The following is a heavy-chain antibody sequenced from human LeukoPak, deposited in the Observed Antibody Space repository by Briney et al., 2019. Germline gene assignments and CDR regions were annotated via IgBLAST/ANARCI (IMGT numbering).Heavy chain of an antibody. CDR2: IYPGDSDT. CDR1: GYSFTSYW. D-gene: IGHD6-13*01. V-gene: IGHV5-51*01. J-gene: IGHJ6*03. Sequence: GESLKISCKGSGYSFTSYWIGWVRQMPGKGLEWMGIIYPGDSDTRYSPSFQGQVTISADRSISTAYLQWSSLKASDTAMYYCARASSSWQTYYYYYMDVWGKGTTVTVSS. CDR3: ARASSSWQTYYYYYMDV.